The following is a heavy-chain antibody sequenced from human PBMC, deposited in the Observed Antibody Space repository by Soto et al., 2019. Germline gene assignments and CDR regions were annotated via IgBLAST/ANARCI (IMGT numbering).Heavy chain of an antibody. CDR2: IYYSGTT. D-gene: IGHD3-10*01. CDR3: AIHGSSITMVRGVFDY. CDR1: GGSIRSYY. J-gene: IGHJ4*02. V-gene: IGHV4-59*08. Sequence: QVQLQESGPGLVKPSETLSLTCTVSGGSIRSYYWSWIRQPPGKGLEWIGYIYYSGTTNYNPSLNARVTISVDTSKNQVSLNLSSVTAADTAVYYCAIHGSSITMVRGVFDYWGQGTLVTVSS.